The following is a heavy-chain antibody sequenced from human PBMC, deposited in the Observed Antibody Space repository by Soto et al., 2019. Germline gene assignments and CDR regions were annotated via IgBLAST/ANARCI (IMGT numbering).Heavy chain of an antibody. CDR1: GFTFSNYA. J-gene: IGHJ4*02. V-gene: IGHV3-23*01. CDR3: AKEHSSGWLHYFDY. CDR2: ISNSGGST. D-gene: IGHD6-19*01. Sequence: GGSLRLSCVASGFTFSNYAMSWVRQAPGKGLEWVSAISNSGGSTYYADSVKGRFTISRDNSKNTLYLQMNSLRAEDTAVYYCAKEHSSGWLHYFDYWGQGTLVTVSS.